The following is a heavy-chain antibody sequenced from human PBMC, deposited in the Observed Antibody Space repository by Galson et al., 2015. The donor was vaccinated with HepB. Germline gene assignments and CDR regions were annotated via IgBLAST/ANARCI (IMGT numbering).Heavy chain of an antibody. CDR2: IYTTDKT. CDR1: GFNVSSKY. J-gene: IGHJ6*02. Sequence: SLRLSCAASGFNVSSKYMTWVRRAPGKGLEWVSVIYTTDKTDYADSVKGRFTISRDNSKNTLYLQMNSLRAEDTAVYYCARRGDVLSGRYRYYGLDVWGQGTTVTVSS. D-gene: IGHD3-3*01. CDR3: ARRGDVLSGRYRYYGLDV. V-gene: IGHV3-53*01.